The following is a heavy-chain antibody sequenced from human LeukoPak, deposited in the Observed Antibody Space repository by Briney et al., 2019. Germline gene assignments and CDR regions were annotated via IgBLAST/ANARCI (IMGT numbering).Heavy chain of an antibody. Sequence: SETLSLTCTVSGGSISSYYWSWIGQPPGKGLEWRGYIYYSGSTNYTPSLKSRVTISVDTSKTQFSLKLSSVTAAAPAVYYCARGVLVVVGNPAGWFAPWGQGTLVTVSS. V-gene: IGHV4-59*01. D-gene: IGHD2-15*01. CDR2: IYYSGST. CDR3: ARGVLVVVGNPAGWFAP. J-gene: IGHJ5*02. CDR1: GGSISSYY.